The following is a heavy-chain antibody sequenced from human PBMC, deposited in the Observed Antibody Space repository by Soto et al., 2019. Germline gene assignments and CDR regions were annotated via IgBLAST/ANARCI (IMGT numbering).Heavy chain of an antibody. CDR1: GYTFTNYG. CDR2: ISGYNGNT. Sequence: ASVKVSCKASGYTFTNYGFSWVRQAPGQGLEWMGWISGYNGNTKYAEKFQGRVTMTTDTSTSTAHMELRSLRSDDTAVYYCAREGQAPYYYYGMDVWGQGSAVTVSS. J-gene: IGHJ6*02. V-gene: IGHV1-18*01. CDR3: AREGQAPYYYYGMDV.